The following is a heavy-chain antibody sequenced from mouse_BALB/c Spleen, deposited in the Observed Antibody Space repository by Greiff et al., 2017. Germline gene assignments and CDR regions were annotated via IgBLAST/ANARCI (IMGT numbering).Heavy chain of an antibody. V-gene: IGHV1S34*01. D-gene: IGHD2-4*01. CDR3: ARGLRGEYYFDY. J-gene: IGHJ2*01. Sequence: LVKTGASVKISCKASGYSFTGYYMHWVKQSHGKSLEWIGYISCYNGATSYNQKFKGKATFTVDTSSSTAYMQFNSLTSEDSAVYYCARGLRGEYYFDYWGQGTTLTVSS. CDR2: ISCYNGAT. CDR1: GYSFTGYY.